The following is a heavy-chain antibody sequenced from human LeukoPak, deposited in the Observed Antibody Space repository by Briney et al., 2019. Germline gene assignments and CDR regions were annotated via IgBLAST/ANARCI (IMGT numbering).Heavy chain of an antibody. D-gene: IGHD5-12*01. CDR1: GFTFSNYA. J-gene: IGHJ4*02. CDR2: ISYDGTNK. CDR3: ARGLRCYDSLSNY. V-gene: IGHV3-30-3*01. Sequence: GGSLRLSGAASGFTFSNYAMHWVRQAPGKGLEWVAVISYDGTNKYYADSVKGRFTISRDNSKNTLYLQKNSLRVEDMAVYYCARGLRCYDSLSNYWGQGTLVTVSS.